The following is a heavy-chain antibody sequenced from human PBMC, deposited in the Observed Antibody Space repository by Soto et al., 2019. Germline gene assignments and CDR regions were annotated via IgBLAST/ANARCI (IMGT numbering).Heavy chain of an antibody. J-gene: IGHJ4*02. Sequence: SETLSLTCAVYGGSFSGYYLSWIRQPPGKGLEWIGEINHSGSTNYNPSLKSRVTISVDTSKNQFSLKLSSVTAADTAVYYCARAPKYSSSSCDYWGQGTLVTVSS. CDR2: INHSGST. D-gene: IGHD6-6*01. CDR1: GGSFSGYY. V-gene: IGHV4-34*01. CDR3: ARAPKYSSSSCDY.